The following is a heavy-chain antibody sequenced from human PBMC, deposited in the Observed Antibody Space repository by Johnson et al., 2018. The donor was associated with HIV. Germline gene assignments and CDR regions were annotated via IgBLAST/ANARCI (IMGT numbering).Heavy chain of an antibody. Sequence: VQLVESGGGLVQPGGSLRLSCAASGFTVNSNYINWVRQAPGKGLECVSGIYSGGRTYYADSVEGSFTISRDNSKNTLYLQMNSLRAEDTAVYFCARDRRYYDSSGYYHDAFDIWGQGTMVTVSS. CDR1: GFTVNSNY. J-gene: IGHJ3*02. CDR2: IYSGGRT. D-gene: IGHD3-22*01. CDR3: ARDRRYYDSSGYYHDAFDI. V-gene: IGHV3-66*01.